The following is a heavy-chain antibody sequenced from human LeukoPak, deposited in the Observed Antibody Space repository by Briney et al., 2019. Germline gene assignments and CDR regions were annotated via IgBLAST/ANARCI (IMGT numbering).Heavy chain of an antibody. Sequence: PGGSLRLSCAASGFTFSNYAMSWLRQAPGKGLDWVSSISGSGGSTFYADSVKGRCTISRDKSKNTLYLQMNSLRAEDTAVYYCAKGDYGDYYYYYAMDVWGQGTTVTVSS. J-gene: IGHJ6*02. CDR1: GFTFSNYA. CDR3: AKGDYGDYYYYYAMDV. V-gene: IGHV3-23*01. D-gene: IGHD4/OR15-4a*01. CDR2: ISGSGGST.